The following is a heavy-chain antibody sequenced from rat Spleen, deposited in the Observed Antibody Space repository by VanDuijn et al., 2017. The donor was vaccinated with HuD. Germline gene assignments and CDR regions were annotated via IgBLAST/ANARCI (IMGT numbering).Heavy chain of an antibody. Sequence: EVQLVESGGGLVQPGRSLKLSCAASKFTFRNDAMAWVRQAPTKGLEWVASINVAGDTTYYRDSVKGRFTFSRDNARNTLYLQMDSLRSEDTATYYCARHTPFNYGTVGDYWGQGVMVTVSS. CDR1: KFTFRNDA. CDR3: ARHTPFNYGTVGDY. J-gene: IGHJ2*01. D-gene: IGHD1-11*01. CDR2: INVAGDTT. V-gene: IGHV5S13*01.